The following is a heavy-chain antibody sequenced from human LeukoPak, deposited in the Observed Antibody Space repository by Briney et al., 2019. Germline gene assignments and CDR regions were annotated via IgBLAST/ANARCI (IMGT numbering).Heavy chain of an antibody. CDR2: IIPIFGTA. CDR3: ARGRPCSGGSCYYYY. Sequence: KVSCKASGGTFSSYAISWVRQAPGQGLEWMGGIIPIFGTANYAQKFQGRVTITTDVSTSTAYMELSSLRSEDTAVYYCARGRPCSGGSCYYYYWGQGTLVTVSS. V-gene: IGHV1-69*05. J-gene: IGHJ4*02. D-gene: IGHD2-15*01. CDR1: GGTFSSYA.